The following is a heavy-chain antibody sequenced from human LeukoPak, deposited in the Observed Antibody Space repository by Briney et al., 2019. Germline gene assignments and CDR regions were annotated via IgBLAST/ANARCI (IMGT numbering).Heavy chain of an antibody. V-gene: IGHV4-31*03. Sequence: SQTLSLTCTVSGGSISSCGYYWSWLRQHPGKGLEWVGYIYYSGSTYYNPSLKSRVTISVDTSKNQFSLKLSSVTAADTAVYYCARDRVVVVPAAPPGYYYYGMDVWGQGTTVTVSS. CDR3: ARDRVVVVPAAPPGYYYYGMDV. D-gene: IGHD2-2*01. CDR2: IYYSGST. CDR1: GGSISSCGYY. J-gene: IGHJ6*02.